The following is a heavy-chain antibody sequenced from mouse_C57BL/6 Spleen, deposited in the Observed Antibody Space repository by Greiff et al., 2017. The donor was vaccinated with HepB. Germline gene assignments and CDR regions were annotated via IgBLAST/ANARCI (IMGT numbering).Heavy chain of an antibody. D-gene: IGHD1-1*01. Sequence: QVQLQQPGAELVKPGASVKLSCKASGYTFTSYWMPWVKQRPGQGLEWIGEIYPDSGSTNYNEKFKSKATLTVDKSSSTAYMQLSSLTSEDSAVYYCAGGGGSGYLAYWGQGTPVTVSA. CDR2: IYPDSGST. CDR3: AGGGGSGYLAY. V-gene: IGHV1-64*01. CDR1: GYTFTSYW. J-gene: IGHJ3*01.